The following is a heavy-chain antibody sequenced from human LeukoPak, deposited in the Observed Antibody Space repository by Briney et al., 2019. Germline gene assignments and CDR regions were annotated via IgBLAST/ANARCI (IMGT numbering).Heavy chain of an antibody. V-gene: IGHV4-59*01. Sequence: SETLSLTCTVPGASINNKYWSWIRQPPGKGLEWIGYIYYSGSTNYNPSLKSRVTMSVDTSMNQFSLKVSSLTAADTAVYYCARYSRNDDYILDYWGQGILVTVSS. CDR3: ARYSRNDDYILDY. D-gene: IGHD4-17*01. J-gene: IGHJ4*02. CDR2: IYYSGST. CDR1: GASINNKY.